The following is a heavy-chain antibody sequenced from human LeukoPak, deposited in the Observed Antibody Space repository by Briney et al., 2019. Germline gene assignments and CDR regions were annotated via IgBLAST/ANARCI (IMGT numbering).Heavy chain of an antibody. CDR2: IYSGGST. J-gene: IGHJ6*02. CDR1: GFTVSSNY. CDR3: ARDLRIAAAATKGGSNYYYYYGMDV. Sequence: PGGSLRLSCAASGFTVSSNYMSWVRRAPGKGLEWVSVIYSGGSTYYADSVKGRFTISRHNSKNTLYLQMNSLRAEDTAVYYCARDLRIAAAATKGGSNYYYYYGMDVWGQGTTVTVSS. V-gene: IGHV3-53*04. D-gene: IGHD6-13*01.